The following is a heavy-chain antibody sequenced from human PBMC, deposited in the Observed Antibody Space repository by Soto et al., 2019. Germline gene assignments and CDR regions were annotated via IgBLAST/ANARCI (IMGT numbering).Heavy chain of an antibody. CDR2: ISYSGST. D-gene: IGHD2-15*01. V-gene: IGHV4-59*01. Sequence: LSETVSVTCTVSGASITTYYWSWIRQPPGKGLEWIGYISYSGSTDYNPSLKSRVTISFDASKNQISLQVRSATAADAAVYYCARDLKEYCSDGKCNWFDPWGQGTLVTVSS. CDR3: ARDLKEYCSDGKCNWFDP. CDR1: GASITTYY. J-gene: IGHJ5*02.